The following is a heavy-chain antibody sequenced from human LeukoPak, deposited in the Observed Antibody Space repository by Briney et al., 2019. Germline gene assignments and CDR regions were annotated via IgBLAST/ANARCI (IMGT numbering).Heavy chain of an antibody. V-gene: IGHV3-15*01. J-gene: IGHJ4*02. CDR3: TSAKSLLRY. Sequence: GGSLRLSCAASGFTFSSYAMSWVRQAPGKGLEWVGRIKNTADGGTIDYAAAVKGRFTISRDDSKKTLYLQMNSLKSEDTALYYCTSAKSLLRYWGQGTLVTVSS. CDR2: IKNTADGGTI. CDR1: GFTFSSYA. D-gene: IGHD2-15*01.